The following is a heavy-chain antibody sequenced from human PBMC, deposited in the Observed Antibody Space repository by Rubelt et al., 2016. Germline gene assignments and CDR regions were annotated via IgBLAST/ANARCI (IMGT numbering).Heavy chain of an antibody. D-gene: IGHD3-22*01. J-gene: IGHJ4*02. CDR1: GFTFGSYA. CDR2: ISYDGRNK. V-gene: IGHV3-30*04. Sequence: GFTFGSYAMHWVRQAPGKGLEWVALISYDGRNKYYTDSLKGRFTISRDNSKNTLYLQMNSLRAEDTAVYYCARDVNDDSIGYYLDHWGQGTQVTVS. CDR3: ARDVNDDSIGYYLDH.